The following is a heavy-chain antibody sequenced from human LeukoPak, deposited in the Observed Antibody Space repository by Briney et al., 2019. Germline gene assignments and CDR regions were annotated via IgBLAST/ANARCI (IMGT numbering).Heavy chain of an antibody. Sequence: GGSLRLSCAASGFTFNNYAMSWVRQAPGKGLEWVSGISGGGDTSYYADSVRGRFTISRDTSKNMLFLQMDSLRAEDTAIYYCAKNAGDGGYCYYMDVWGKGTTVTVSS. J-gene: IGHJ6*03. V-gene: IGHV3-23*01. CDR3: AKNAGDGGYCYYMDV. D-gene: IGHD3-16*01. CDR2: ISGGGDTS. CDR1: GFTFNNYA.